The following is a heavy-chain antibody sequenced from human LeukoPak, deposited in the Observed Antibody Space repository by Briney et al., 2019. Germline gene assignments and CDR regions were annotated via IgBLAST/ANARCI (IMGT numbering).Heavy chain of an antibody. CDR2: IYSGGST. V-gene: IGHV3-53*01. CDR3: ARMNSGYHFDY. J-gene: IGHJ4*02. D-gene: IGHD5-12*01. Sequence: GGSLRLSCAASGFTVSSNYMSWVRQAPGKGLEWVSVIYSGGSTYYADSVKGRFTISRDNSKNTLYLQMNSLRAGDTAVYYCARMNSGYHFDYWGQGTLVTVSS. CDR1: GFTVSSNY.